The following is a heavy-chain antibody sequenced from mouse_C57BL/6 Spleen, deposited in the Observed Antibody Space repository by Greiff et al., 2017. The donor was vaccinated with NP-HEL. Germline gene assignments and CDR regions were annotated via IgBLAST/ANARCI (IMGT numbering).Heavy chain of an antibody. Sequence: QVQLQQPGAELVKPGASVKLSCKASGYTFTSYWMHWVKQRPGQGLEWIGMIHPNSGSTNYNEKFKSKATLTVDKSSSTAYMQLSSLTSEDSAVYYCARSGANWDVGGGYYWGQGTTLTVSS. J-gene: IGHJ2*01. V-gene: IGHV1-64*01. CDR1: GYTFTSYW. D-gene: IGHD4-1*01. CDR2: IHPNSGST. CDR3: ARSGANWDVGGGYY.